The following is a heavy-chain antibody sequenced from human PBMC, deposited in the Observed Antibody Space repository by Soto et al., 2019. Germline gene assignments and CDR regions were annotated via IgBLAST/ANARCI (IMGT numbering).Heavy chain of an antibody. CDR3: ASLLGDATTCEY. CDR2: INQDGSAK. D-gene: IGHD1-26*01. V-gene: IGHV3-7*01. CDR1: GFTFSSHW. Sequence: EVHLVESGGGLVQPGGSLRVSCAASGFTFSSHWMSWVRQAPGKGLEWVANINQDGSAKCYVDSVKGRFTVSRDNAKNSLYRQMDSLRAEDTAVYYCASLLGDATTCEYWGQGTLVTVSS. J-gene: IGHJ4*02.